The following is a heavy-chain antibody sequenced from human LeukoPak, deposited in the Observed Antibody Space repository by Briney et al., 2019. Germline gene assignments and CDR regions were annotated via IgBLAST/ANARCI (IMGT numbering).Heavy chain of an antibody. CDR2: FYISGST. CDR1: GDSISNYF. CDR3: ARDEVPNAFDI. J-gene: IGHJ3*02. Sequence: SETLSLTCTVSGDSISNYFWSWIRQPAGKGLEWIGRFYISGSTNYNPSLKSRVTMSVDTSKNQFSLKLRSVTAADTAVYYCARDEVPNAFDIWGQGTMVTVSS. V-gene: IGHV4-4*07.